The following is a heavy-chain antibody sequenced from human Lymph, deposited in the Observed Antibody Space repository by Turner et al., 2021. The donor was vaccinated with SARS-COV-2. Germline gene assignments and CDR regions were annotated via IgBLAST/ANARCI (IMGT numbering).Heavy chain of an antibody. D-gene: IGHD3-22*01. CDR3: ARERYDSSGSESYYFDY. V-gene: IGHV3-21*01. CDR2: ISSSSSYI. Sequence: VQLVESGGGRGKAGGALRISCAAPGFSFSRYSMNWVRQAPEKGLEWVSSISSSSSYIYYADSVKGRFTIFRDSAKNSLYLQMYSLRAEDTAVYYCARERYDSSGSESYYFDYWGQGTLVTVSS. J-gene: IGHJ4*02. CDR1: GFSFSRYS.